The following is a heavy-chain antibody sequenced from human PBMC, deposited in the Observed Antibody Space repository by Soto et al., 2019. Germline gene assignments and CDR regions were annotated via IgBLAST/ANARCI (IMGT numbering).Heavy chain of an antibody. J-gene: IGHJ3*02. CDR3: ASMTTVATAAFDI. CDR1: GLSFGTSGVG. Sequence: QITLKESGPTQVKPTQTLTLTCTASGLSFGTSGVGVGWIRQPPGEALEWLALIYWNDDKRYSPFPKSSLTITTDTSKNQVVLTMTNVDPVDTATYYCASMTTVATAAFDIWGQGTMVTVSS. V-gene: IGHV2-5*01. D-gene: IGHD4-17*01. CDR2: IYWNDDK.